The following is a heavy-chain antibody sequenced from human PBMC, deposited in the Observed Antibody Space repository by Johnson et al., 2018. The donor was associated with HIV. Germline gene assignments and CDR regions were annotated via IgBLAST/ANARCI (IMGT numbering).Heavy chain of an antibody. CDR3: TSERGRYYDSSNDAFDI. CDR2: IKSKTDGGTT. J-gene: IGHJ3*02. Sequence: VQLVESGGGVVQPGGSLRVSCAASGFTFSSYGMHWVRQAPGKGLEWVGRIKSKTDGGTTDYAAPVKGSFTISRDDSKNTLYLQMNSLKTGDTAVYYCTSERGRYYDSSNDAFDIWGQGTMVTVSS. D-gene: IGHD3-22*01. V-gene: IGHV3-15*01. CDR1: GFTFSSYG.